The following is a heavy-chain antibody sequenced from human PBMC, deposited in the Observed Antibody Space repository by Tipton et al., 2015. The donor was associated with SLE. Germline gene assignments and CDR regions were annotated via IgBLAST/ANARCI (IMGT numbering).Heavy chain of an antibody. CDR2: IYYSGST. J-gene: IGHJ4*02. D-gene: IGHD6-19*01. V-gene: IGHV4-59*01. Sequence: TLSLTCTVSGGSISSYYWSWIRQPAGKGPEWIGYIYYSGSTNYNPSLKSRVTISVDTSKNQFSLKLSSVTAADTAVYYCAREDSSGCHTYWGQGTLVTVSS. CDR3: AREDSSGCHTY. CDR1: GGSISSYY.